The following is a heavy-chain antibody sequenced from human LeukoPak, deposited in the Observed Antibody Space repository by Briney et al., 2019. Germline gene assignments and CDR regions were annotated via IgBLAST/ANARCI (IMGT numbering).Heavy chain of an antibody. V-gene: IGHV3-23*01. CDR3: ARGRYSNYYGMDV. Sequence: GGSLRLSCAASGFTFSIYAMSWVRQAPGKGLEWVSAISGSGGSTYYADSVKGRFTISRDNSKNTLYLQMNSLRAEDTAIYYCARGRYSNYYGMDVWGQGTTVTVSS. CDR2: ISGSGGST. J-gene: IGHJ6*02. CDR1: GFTFSIYA. D-gene: IGHD4-11*01.